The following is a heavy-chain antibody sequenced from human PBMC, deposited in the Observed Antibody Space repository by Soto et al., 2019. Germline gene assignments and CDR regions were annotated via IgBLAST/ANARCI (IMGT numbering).Heavy chain of an antibody. V-gene: IGHV3-30-3*01. CDR2: ISYEGSNK. Sequence: PGGSLRLSCAASGFTFSSYAMHWVRQAPGKGLEWVAVISYEGSNKYYADSVKGRFTISRDNSKNTLYLQMNSLRAEDTAVYYCARGGVSIAVAGTSYYYYYYGMNVWGQGTTSPSP. D-gene: IGHD6-19*01. CDR1: GFTFSSYA. CDR3: ARGGVSIAVAGTSYYYYYYGMNV. J-gene: IGHJ6*02.